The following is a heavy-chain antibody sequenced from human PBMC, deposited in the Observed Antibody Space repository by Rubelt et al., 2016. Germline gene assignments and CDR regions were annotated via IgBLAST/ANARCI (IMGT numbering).Heavy chain of an antibody. CDR3: ARHGSGRNYYNYGMDV. CDR2: INHSGST. V-gene: IGHV4-34*01. Sequence: QVQLQQWGAGLLKPSETLSLTCAVYGGPFSGYHWSWIRQPPGKGLEWIGEINHSGSTNFNPSLKSRVTISVDTSKNQFSLKLRSVTAAETAWYYCARHGSGRNYYNYGMDVWGQGTTVTVSS. D-gene: IGHD1-26*01. J-gene: IGHJ6*02. CDR1: GGPFSGYH.